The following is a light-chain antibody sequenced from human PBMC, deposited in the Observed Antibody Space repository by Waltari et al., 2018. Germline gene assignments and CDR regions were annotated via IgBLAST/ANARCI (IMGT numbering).Light chain of an antibody. CDR3: SSYTYGGPWV. CDR1: SSDIGSYDL. CDR2: EVA. Sequence: SALTQPASVSASPGQSITISCTGSSSDIGSYDLVAWYQQHPGKAPPRLIYEVAKRPSGVSYRFSGSKSGNAASLTVSGLQPEDEGHYFCSSYTYGGPWVFGGGTLLTVL. V-gene: IGLV2-23*02. J-gene: IGLJ2*01.